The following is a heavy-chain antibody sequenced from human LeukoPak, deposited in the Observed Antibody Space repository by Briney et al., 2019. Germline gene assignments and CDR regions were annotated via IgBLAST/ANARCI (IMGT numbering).Heavy chain of an antibody. J-gene: IGHJ4*02. CDR2: ISGSGNTT. V-gene: IGHV3-23*01. CDR1: GFTFNTYV. D-gene: IGHD6-19*01. Sequence: GGSLRLSCAASGFTFNTYVMSWVRQAPGKGLEWVSGISGSGNTTYYADSVKGWFTISRDNSKSTLYLQMNSLSAEDTAVYYCARRSGIAVAGAFDYWGQGTLVTVSS. CDR3: ARRSGIAVAGAFDY.